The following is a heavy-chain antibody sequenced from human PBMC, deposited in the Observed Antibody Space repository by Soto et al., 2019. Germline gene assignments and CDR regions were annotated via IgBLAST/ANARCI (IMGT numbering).Heavy chain of an antibody. Sequence: SVKVSCKASGFTFTSTAMQWVRQARRQRLEWIGWIVVGSGNTNYAQKFQERVTITRDMSTSTAYMELSSLRSEDTAVYYCAADPKPLYYDFWSGYSPYYMDVWGKGTTVTVSS. V-gene: IGHV1-58*02. CDR2: IVVGSGNT. J-gene: IGHJ6*03. CDR3: AADPKPLYYDFWSGYSPYYMDV. CDR1: GFTFTSTA. D-gene: IGHD3-3*01.